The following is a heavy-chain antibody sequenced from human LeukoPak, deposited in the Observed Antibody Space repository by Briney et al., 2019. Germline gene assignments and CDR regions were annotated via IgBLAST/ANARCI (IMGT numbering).Heavy chain of an antibody. D-gene: IGHD5-18*01. CDR1: GYSISSGYY. Sequence: SETLSLTCTVSGYSISSGYYWGWIRQPPGKGLEWIGSIYHSGSTYYNPSLKSRVTISVDTSKNQFSLKLSSVTAADTAVYYCARGTRGYSYGSIFDYWGQGTLVTVSS. CDR3: ARGTRGYSYGSIFDY. CDR2: IYHSGST. V-gene: IGHV4-38-2*02. J-gene: IGHJ4*02.